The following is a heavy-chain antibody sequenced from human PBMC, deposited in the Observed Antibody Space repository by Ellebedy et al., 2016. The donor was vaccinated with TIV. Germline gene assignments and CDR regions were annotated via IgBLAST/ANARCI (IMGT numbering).Heavy chain of an antibody. J-gene: IGHJ5*02. D-gene: IGHD3-10*01. V-gene: IGHV3-15*01. CDR2: IKSKTDGGTT. CDR3: TTILVGAFDP. CDR1: GFTFSNAW. Sequence: GESLKISXAASGFTFSNAWMSWVRQAPGKGLEWVGRIKSKTDGGTTDYAAPVKGRFTISRDDSKNTLYLQMNSLKTEDTAVYYCTTILVGAFDPWGQGTLVTVSS.